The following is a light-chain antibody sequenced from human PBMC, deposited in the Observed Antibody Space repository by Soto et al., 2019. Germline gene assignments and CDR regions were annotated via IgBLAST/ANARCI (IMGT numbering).Light chain of an antibody. CDR1: QSVSSY. J-gene: IGKJ2*01. CDR2: DAS. CDR3: QQRSTWPT. V-gene: IGKV3-11*01. Sequence: EIVLTQSPAPLSLSPGERATLSCRASQSVSSYLAWYQQKPGQAPRLLIYDASNMATGIPARFSGSGSGTDFTLTIGSLEPEDFAVYYCQQRSTWPTFGQGTQLEIK.